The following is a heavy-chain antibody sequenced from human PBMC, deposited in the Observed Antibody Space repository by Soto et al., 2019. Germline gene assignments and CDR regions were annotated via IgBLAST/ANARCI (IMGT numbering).Heavy chain of an antibody. CDR3: AREYANSPEAFDF. D-gene: IGHD2-2*01. CDR2: IYYTGST. V-gene: IGHV4-61*01. CDR1: GGSVNSDSHN. J-gene: IGHJ4*02. Sequence: SETLSLTCTGSGGSVNSDSHNWSWIRQPPGKGLEWIGYIYYTGSTNYNPSLKSRVTISLDTSRNQSSLKLSSVTAADTAVFYCAREYANSPEAFDFWGQGALVTVSS.